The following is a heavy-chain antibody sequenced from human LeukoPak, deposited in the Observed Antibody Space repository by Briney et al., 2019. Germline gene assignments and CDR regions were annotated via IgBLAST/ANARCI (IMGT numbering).Heavy chain of an antibody. CDR1: GYTFTGYY. CDR2: INPNSGGT. V-gene: IGHV1-2*02. D-gene: IGHD3-16*02. CDR3: ARIHYDYVWGSYRYTGDIDY. Sequence: GASVKVSCKASGYTFTGYYMHWVRQAPGQGLEWKGWINPNSGGTNYAQKFQGRVTMTRDTSISTAYMELSRLRSDDTAVYYCARIHYDYVWGSYRYTGDIDYWGQGTLVTVSS. J-gene: IGHJ4*02.